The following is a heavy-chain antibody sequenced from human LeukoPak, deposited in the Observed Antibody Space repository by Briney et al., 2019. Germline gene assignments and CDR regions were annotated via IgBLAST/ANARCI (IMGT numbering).Heavy chain of an antibody. J-gene: IGHJ4*02. Sequence: GGSLTLSCTASGFSFSDYDMNWVRQAPGKGLEWVPSISGGSSHRYFAESAKGRFTISRDNAKNSLYLQMNSLRAEDTAIYYCGRAFPPLRTSAAGDFWGQGTLVTVSS. V-gene: IGHV3-21*06. CDR1: GFSFSDYD. CDR3: GRAFPPLRTSAAGDF. CDR2: ISGGSSHR. D-gene: IGHD6-25*01.